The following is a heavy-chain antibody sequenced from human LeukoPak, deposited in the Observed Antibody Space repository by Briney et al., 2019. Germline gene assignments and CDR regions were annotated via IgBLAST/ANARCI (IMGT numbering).Heavy chain of an antibody. V-gene: IGHV4-59*08. Sequence: SETLSLTCTVSGGSISSHHWSWIRQPPGKGLEWIGNIHYSGSTDYNPSLKSRVTISVDTSKNQFSLKLSSVTAADTAVYYCAKQQLDNRFDYWGRGTLVTVSS. CDR2: IHYSGST. CDR3: AKQQLDNRFDY. J-gene: IGHJ4*02. CDR1: GGSISSHH. D-gene: IGHD6-13*01.